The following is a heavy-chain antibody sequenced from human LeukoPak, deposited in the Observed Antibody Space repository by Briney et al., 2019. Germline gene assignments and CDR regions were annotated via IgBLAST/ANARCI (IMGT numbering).Heavy chain of an antibody. CDR2: IYPGDSDT. J-gene: IGHJ2*01. CDR1: GYSFTRKW. D-gene: IGHD4-23*01. Sequence: GESLKISCKGSGYSFTRKWIGWVRQMPRKGLEWMAIIYPGDSDTRYSPSFQGQVTISADKSINTAYLQWSSLKASDTAIYYCARRVVNNRNWYFDLWGRGTLVTVSS. CDR3: ARRVVNNRNWYFDL. V-gene: IGHV5-51*01.